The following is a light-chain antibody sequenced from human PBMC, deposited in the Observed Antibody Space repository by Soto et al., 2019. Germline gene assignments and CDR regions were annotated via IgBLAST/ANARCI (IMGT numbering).Light chain of an antibody. Sequence: QSVLTQPPTESGAPGPTDTNSSTGTSSNIGANYDVHWYRQLPGATPTLLVFVNSNRPSGVPDRFSGSKSATSASLAIAGLQAEDEAHYSCQSYDSRLSGYVFGTGTKVTVL. CDR3: QSYDSRLSGYV. V-gene: IGLV1-40*01. CDR1: SSNIGANYD. CDR2: VNS. J-gene: IGLJ1*01.